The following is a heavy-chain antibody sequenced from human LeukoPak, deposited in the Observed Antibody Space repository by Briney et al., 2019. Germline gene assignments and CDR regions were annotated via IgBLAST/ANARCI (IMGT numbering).Heavy chain of an antibody. J-gene: IGHJ4*02. CDR2: IYYSGST. V-gene: IGHV4-61*01. CDR1: GGSVSSGSYY. D-gene: IGHD4-23*01. Sequence: SETLSLTCTVSGGSVSSGSYYWGWIRQPPGKGLEWIGYIYYSGSTNYNPSLKSRVTISVDTSKNQFSLKLSSVTAADTAVYYCARNGGNSDFDYWGQGTLVTVSS. CDR3: ARNGGNSDFDY.